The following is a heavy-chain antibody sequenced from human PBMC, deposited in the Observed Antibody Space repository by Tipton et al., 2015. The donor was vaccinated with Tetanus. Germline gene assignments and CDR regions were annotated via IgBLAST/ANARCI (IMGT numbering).Heavy chain of an antibody. Sequence: GSLRLSCSVSGSLFSSYTMNWVRQAPGRGLEWVSSISSTTSYIYYSDSVKGRFTISRDNAKNSLYLQMNSLTADDTAVYFCASGSSLDYWGQGTLVTVSS. CDR3: ASGSSLDY. V-gene: IGHV3-21*01. D-gene: IGHD6-6*01. J-gene: IGHJ4*02. CDR2: ISSTTSYI. CDR1: GSLFSSYT.